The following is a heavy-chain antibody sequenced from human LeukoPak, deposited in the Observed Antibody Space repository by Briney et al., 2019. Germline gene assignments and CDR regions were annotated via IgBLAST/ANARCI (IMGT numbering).Heavy chain of an antibody. V-gene: IGHV3-7*01. D-gene: IGHD3-10*01. CDR3: ARSPDGVDY. CDR1: GFSFSSNW. J-gene: IGHJ4*02. Sequence: GGSLRLSCAAPGFSFSSNWMGWVRQAPGKGLEWVAHIKRDGSQKYYLDSVKGRFTISKDSAKNSLYLQMNSLRVEDTAVYYCARSPDGVDYWGQGTLVTVSS. CDR2: IKRDGSQK.